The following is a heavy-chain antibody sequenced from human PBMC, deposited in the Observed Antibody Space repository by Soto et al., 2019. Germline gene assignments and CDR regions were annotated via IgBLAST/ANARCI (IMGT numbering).Heavy chain of an antibody. D-gene: IGHD2-15*01. Sequence: GGSLRLSCAASGFTFSSYAMSWVRQAPGKGLEWVSAISGSGGSTYYADSVRGRFTISRDNSKNTLYLQMNSLRAEDTAVYYCAKGSCSGGSCSYFDYWGQGNRVTVSS. CDR3: AKGSCSGGSCSYFDY. V-gene: IGHV3-23*01. CDR1: GFTFSSYA. J-gene: IGHJ4*02. CDR2: ISGSGGST.